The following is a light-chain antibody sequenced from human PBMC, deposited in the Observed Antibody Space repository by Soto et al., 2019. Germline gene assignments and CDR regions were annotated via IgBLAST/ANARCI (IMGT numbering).Light chain of an antibody. J-gene: IGKJ5*01. CDR2: DTI. CDR3: HQCYNYPNT. V-gene: IGKV1D-13*01. CDR1: QGISNA. Sequence: AIQLTQSPSSLSASVGDRVAITCRASQGISNALAWYQHQQAKPPKLLIYDTINLKSGVPSSFSGSGSRADFTHTITSHQPADFATHYYHQCYNYPNTCRQAVRLEI.